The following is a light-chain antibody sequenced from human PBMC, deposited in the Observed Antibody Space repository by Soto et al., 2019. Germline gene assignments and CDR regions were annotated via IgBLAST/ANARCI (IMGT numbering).Light chain of an antibody. V-gene: IGKV1-8*01. CDR1: QGISSY. Sequence: AIRMTQSPSSFSASTGDRVTITCRASQGISSYLAWYQQNPGKAPKLLIYAASTFQSGVPSRFSGSGSGTDFTLTISCLQSEDFATYYCQQYYSYPLTFGAGTKVEIK. CDR3: QQYYSYPLT. J-gene: IGKJ4*01. CDR2: AAS.